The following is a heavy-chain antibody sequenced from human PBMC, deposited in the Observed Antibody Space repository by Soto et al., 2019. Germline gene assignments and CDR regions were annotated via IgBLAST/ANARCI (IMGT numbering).Heavy chain of an antibody. CDR3: RVGSGSYNYFDY. J-gene: IGHJ4*02. CDR2: IIPILGIA. D-gene: IGHD3-10*01. V-gene: IGHV1-69*02. CDR1: GGTFSSYT. Sequence: QVQLVQSGAEVKKPGSSVKVSCKASGGTFSSYTISWVRQAPGQGLEWMGRIIPILGIANYAQKFQGRVRITADKSTSTAYMELSSLRSEDTAVYYCRVGSGSYNYFDYWGQGTLVTVSS.